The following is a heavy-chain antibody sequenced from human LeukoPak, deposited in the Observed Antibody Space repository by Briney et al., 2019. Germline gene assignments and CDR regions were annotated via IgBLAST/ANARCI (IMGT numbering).Heavy chain of an antibody. J-gene: IGHJ4*02. CDR1: GFTFSSYA. V-gene: IGHV3-7*01. D-gene: IGHD3-22*01. CDR2: IKQDGSEK. Sequence: GSLRLSCAASGFTFSSYAMNWVRQAPGKGLEWVANIKQDGSEKYYVDSVKGRFTISRDNAKNSLYLQMNSLRAEDTAIYYCARSLTSSAYLRLGYWGQGTLVTVSS. CDR3: ARSLTSSAYLRLGY.